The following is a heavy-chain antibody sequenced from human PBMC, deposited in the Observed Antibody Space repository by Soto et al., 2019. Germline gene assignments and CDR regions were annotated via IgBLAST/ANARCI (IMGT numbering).Heavy chain of an antibody. D-gene: IGHD3-10*01. Sequence: VQLLESGGGLVQPGGSLRLSRAASGFTFSSYAMSWVRQAPGKGLEWVSAISGSGGSTYYADSVKGRFTISRDNSKNTLYLQMNSLRAEDTAVYYCAKGVILWFGELSYGMDVWGQGTTVTVSS. CDR1: GFTFSSYA. J-gene: IGHJ6*02. V-gene: IGHV3-23*01. CDR3: AKGVILWFGELSYGMDV. CDR2: ISGSGGST.